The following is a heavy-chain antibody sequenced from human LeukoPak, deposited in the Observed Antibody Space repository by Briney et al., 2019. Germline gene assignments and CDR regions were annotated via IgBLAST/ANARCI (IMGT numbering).Heavy chain of an antibody. CDR1: GYSFTSYW. Sequence: THGEPLKTSCKGPGYSFTSYWIGWVRQIPGKGLEWMGIIYPGDSDTRYSPSFQGQVTISADKSISTAYLQWSSLKASDTAMYYCARQSDYYDSSGTRNWFDPWGEGTLVTVSS. J-gene: IGHJ5*02. D-gene: IGHD3-22*01. V-gene: IGHV5-51*01. CDR2: IYPGDSDT. CDR3: ARQSDYYDSSGTRNWFDP.